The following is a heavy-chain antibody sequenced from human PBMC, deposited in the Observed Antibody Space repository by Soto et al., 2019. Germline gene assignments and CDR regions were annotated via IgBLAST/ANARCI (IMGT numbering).Heavy chain of an antibody. CDR3: ARDIRSRWLQFSLFDY. Sequence: GGSLRLSCAASGFTFSSYGMHWVRQAPGKGLEWVAVIWYDGSNKYYADSVKGRFTISRDNSKNTLYLQMNSLRAEDTAVYYCARDIRSRWLQFSLFDYWGQGTLVTVSS. J-gene: IGHJ4*02. V-gene: IGHV3-33*01. CDR2: IWYDGSNK. CDR1: GFTFSSYG. D-gene: IGHD5-12*01.